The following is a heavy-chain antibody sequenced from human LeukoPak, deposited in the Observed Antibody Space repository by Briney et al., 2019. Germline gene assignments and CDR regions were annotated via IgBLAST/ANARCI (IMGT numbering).Heavy chain of an antibody. CDR3: AKDWYYYDSSGYSDY. J-gene: IGHJ4*02. CDR1: GFTFSSYW. Sequence: GGSLRLSCAASGFTFSSYWMSWVRQAPGKGLEWVANIKQDGSEKYYVDSVKGRFTISRDNSKNTLYLQMNSLRAEDTAVYYCAKDWYYYDSSGYSDYWGQGTLVTVSS. CDR2: IKQDGSEK. V-gene: IGHV3-7*03. D-gene: IGHD3-22*01.